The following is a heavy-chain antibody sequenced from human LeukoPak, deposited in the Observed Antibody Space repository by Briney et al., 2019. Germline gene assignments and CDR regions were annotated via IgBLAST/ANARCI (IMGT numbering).Heavy chain of an antibody. CDR3: ARYSSSWFYYFDY. Sequence: GGSLRLSCGASGFSFSNFWMSWIRQAPGKGLERVANIKQDGSEKYYVDSVKGRFTISRDNAKNSLYLQMNSLRAEDTAVYYCARYSSSWFYYFDYWGQGTLVTVSS. D-gene: IGHD6-13*01. J-gene: IGHJ4*02. CDR1: GFSFSNFW. CDR2: IKQDGSEK. V-gene: IGHV3-7*01.